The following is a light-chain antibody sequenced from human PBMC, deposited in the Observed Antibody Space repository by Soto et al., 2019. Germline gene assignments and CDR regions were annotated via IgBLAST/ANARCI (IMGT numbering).Light chain of an antibody. Sequence: EFVLTQSPATLSLSPGERATLSCRASQSVSSNLAWYQQKPGQAPRLLIYGASTRATGIPARFSGSGSGTEFTLTISSLQSEDFALYYCHQYNSWPPGTFGQGTKVDIK. CDR2: GAS. V-gene: IGKV3-15*01. CDR1: QSVSSN. J-gene: IGKJ2*01. CDR3: HQYNSWPPGT.